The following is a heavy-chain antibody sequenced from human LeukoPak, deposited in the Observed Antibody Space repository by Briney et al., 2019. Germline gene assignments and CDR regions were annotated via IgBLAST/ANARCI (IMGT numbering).Heavy chain of an antibody. CDR1: GDSVSSNSAA. V-gene: IGHV6-1*01. CDR2: TYYRSKWYN. J-gene: IGHJ4*02. CDR3: ASESIGYSSGWYAY. D-gene: IGHD6-19*01. Sequence: TXSLTCAISGDSVSSNSAAWNWIRXSPSRGLEWLVRTYYRSKWYNDYAVSVTSRITINPDTSKNQFSLQLNSVTPEDTAVYYCASESIGYSSGWYAYWGQGTLVTVSS.